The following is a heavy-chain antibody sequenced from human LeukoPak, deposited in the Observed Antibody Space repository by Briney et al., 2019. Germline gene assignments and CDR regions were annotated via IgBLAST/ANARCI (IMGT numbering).Heavy chain of an antibody. CDR1: GGSFSGYY. V-gene: IGHV4-34*01. D-gene: IGHD3-10*01. CDR3: ARAITMVRGVLYYFDY. Sequence: PSETLSLTCAVYGGSFSGYYWSWIRQPPGKGLEWIGEINRSGSTNYNPSLKSRVTISVDTSKNQFSLKLSSVTAADTAVYYCARAITMVRGVLYYFDYWGQGTLVTVSS. J-gene: IGHJ4*02. CDR2: INRSGST.